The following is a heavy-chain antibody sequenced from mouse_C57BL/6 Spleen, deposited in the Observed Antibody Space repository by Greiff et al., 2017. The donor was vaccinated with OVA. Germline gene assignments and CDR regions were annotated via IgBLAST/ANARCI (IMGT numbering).Heavy chain of an antibody. D-gene: IGHD2-10*01. Sequence: EVMLVESGGGLVKPGGSLKLSCAASGFTFSSYAMSWVRQTPEKRLEWVATISDGGSYTYYPDNVKGRFTISRDNAKNNRYMKMSQLKSEDTAMYYCARDGRLLGAYWGQGTLVTVSA. V-gene: IGHV5-4*01. CDR2: ISDGGSYT. J-gene: IGHJ3*01. CDR1: GFTFSSYA. CDR3: ARDGRLLGAY.